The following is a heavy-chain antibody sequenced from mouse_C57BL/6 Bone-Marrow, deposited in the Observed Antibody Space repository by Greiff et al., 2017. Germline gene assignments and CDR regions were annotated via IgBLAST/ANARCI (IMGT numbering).Heavy chain of an antibody. CDR2: IYPGDGDT. CDR1: GYAFSSYW. Sequence: VKLQQSGAELVKPGASVKISCKASGYAFSSYWMNWVKQRPGKGLEWIGQIYPGDGDTNYNGKFKGKATLTADKSSSTAYMQLSRLTSEDSAVYFCAREEEKQWPAWFAYWGQGTLVTVSA. CDR3: AREEEKQWPAWFAY. J-gene: IGHJ3*01. V-gene: IGHV1-80*01.